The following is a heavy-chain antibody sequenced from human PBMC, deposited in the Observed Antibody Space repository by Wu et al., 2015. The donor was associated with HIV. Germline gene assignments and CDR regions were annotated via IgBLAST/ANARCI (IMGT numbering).Heavy chain of an antibody. Sequence: QVHLVQFGGEVKKPGSSVKVTCKASGDGFTSYAVSWVRQAPGQGLEWMAWINPSSGSTIFAEAFEGRLTVTTDTSLKTVYMELESLTSRDTAMYFCARDATPITTEFDYWGQGTLITVSS. J-gene: IGHJ4*02. D-gene: IGHD4-11*01. CDR3: ARDATPITTEFDY. V-gene: IGHV1-18*01. CDR1: GDGFTSYA. CDR2: INPSSGST.